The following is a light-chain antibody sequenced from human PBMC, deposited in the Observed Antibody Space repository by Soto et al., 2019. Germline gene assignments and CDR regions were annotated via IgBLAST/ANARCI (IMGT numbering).Light chain of an antibody. CDR2: DVS. CDR1: SSDIGAYKH. Sequence: QPASVSGSPGQSITMSCTGTSSDIGAYKHVSWYQQQPGKAPKLMIYDVSDRPSGVSNRFSGSKSGNTASLTISGLQTDDEADYYCSSYTTSITVVFGGGTKLTVL. CDR3: SSYTTSITVV. J-gene: IGLJ2*01. V-gene: IGLV2-14*01.